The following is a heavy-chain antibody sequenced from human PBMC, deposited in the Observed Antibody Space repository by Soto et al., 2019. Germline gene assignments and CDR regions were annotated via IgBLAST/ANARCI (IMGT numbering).Heavy chain of an antibody. CDR2: ISAYNGNT. CDR1: GYTFTSYG. V-gene: IGHV1-18*01. D-gene: IGHD5-18*01. Sequence: ASVKVSCKASGYTFTSYGISWVRQAPGQGLEWMGWISAYNGNTNYAQKLQGRVTMTTDTSTSTAYMELRSLRSDETAVYYCAGDGHVDTAMIPNGVTIYYGMDVWGQGTTVTVSS. CDR3: AGDGHVDTAMIPNGVTIYYGMDV. J-gene: IGHJ6*02.